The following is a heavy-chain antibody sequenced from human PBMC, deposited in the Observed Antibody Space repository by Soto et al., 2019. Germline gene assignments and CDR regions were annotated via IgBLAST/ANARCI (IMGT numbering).Heavy chain of an antibody. CDR3: ATFVGATTVTRGSPRDY. Sequence: VQLQQWGAGLLKPSETLSLTCAVYGGSFSGYHWSWFRQPPGKGLEWSGEINPSGSINYNTSLKIRVTISVDTSKNQFSLNLSSVTAADTAVYYCATFVGATTVTRGSPRDYWGQGTLVTVSS. D-gene: IGHD4-4*01. CDR2: INPSGSI. V-gene: IGHV4-34*01. J-gene: IGHJ4*02. CDR1: GGSFSGYH.